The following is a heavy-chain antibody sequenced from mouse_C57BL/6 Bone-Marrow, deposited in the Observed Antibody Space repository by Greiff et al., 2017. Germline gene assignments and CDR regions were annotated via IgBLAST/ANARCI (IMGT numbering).Heavy chain of an antibody. Sequence: VQLQQPGAELVKPGASVKLSCKASGYTFTSYWMPWVKQRPGQGLEWIGMIHPNSGSTNYNEKFKSKATLTVDKSSSTAYMQLSSLTSEDSAVYYCASFYGNYVAYWGQGTLVTVAA. V-gene: IGHV1-64*01. J-gene: IGHJ3*01. CDR2: IHPNSGST. CDR1: GYTFTSYW. CDR3: ASFYGNYVAY. D-gene: IGHD2-10*01.